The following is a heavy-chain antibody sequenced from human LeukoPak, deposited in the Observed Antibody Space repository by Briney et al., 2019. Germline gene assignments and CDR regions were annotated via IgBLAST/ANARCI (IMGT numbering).Heavy chain of an antibody. Sequence: SETLSLTCTVYGGSFSGYYWSWIRQPPGKGLEWIGEINHSGSTNYNPSLKSRVTISVDTSKNQFSLKLSSVTAADTAVYYCARVGVWGYGSGSYYNFDYWGQGTLVTVSS. CDR1: GGSFSGYY. CDR2: INHSGST. J-gene: IGHJ4*02. V-gene: IGHV4-34*01. CDR3: ARVGVWGYGSGSYYNFDY. D-gene: IGHD3-10*01.